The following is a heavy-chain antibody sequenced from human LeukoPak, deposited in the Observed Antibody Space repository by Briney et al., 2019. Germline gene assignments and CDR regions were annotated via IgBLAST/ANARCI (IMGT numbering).Heavy chain of an antibody. D-gene: IGHD3-22*01. J-gene: IGHJ4*02. CDR2: ISGSGGTT. Sequence: GGTLRLSCAASGFTFSNYGMSWVRQAPGKGLEWVSAISGSGGTTYYADSVKGRFTISRDNSENTLYLQMNSLRAEDTGVYYCAREQPYYYDSSGTALMAEIKYYFDYWGQGTLVTVSS. CDR3: AREQPYYYDSSGTALMAEIKYYFDY. V-gene: IGHV3-23*01. CDR1: GFTFSNYG.